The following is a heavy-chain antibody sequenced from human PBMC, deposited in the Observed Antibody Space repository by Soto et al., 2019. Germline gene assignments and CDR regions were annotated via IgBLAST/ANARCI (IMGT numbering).Heavy chain of an antibody. CDR2: INHSGST. CDR1: GGSFSGYY. V-gene: IGHV4-34*01. D-gene: IGHD6-6*01. CDR3: ARESGQLESIQYYFDY. J-gene: IGHJ4*02. Sequence: SDTLSLTCAVYGGSFSGYYWSWIRQPPGKGLEWIGEINHSGSTNYNPSLKSRVTISVDTSKNQFSLKLSSVTAADTAVYYCARESGQLESIQYYFDYWGQGTLVTVSS.